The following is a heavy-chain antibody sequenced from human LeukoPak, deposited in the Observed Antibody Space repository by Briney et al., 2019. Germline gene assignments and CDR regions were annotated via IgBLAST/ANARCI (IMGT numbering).Heavy chain of an antibody. Sequence: PSETLSLTCTVSGGSISSSSYYWSWIRQPPGKGLEWIGYIYYSGSTNYNPSLKSRVTISVDTSKNQFSLKLSSVTAADTAVYYCARGIYYGSGSSPYDYWGQGTLVTVSS. V-gene: IGHV4-61*01. CDR3: ARGIYYGSGSSPYDY. D-gene: IGHD3-10*01. CDR2: IYYSGST. CDR1: GGSISSSSYY. J-gene: IGHJ4*02.